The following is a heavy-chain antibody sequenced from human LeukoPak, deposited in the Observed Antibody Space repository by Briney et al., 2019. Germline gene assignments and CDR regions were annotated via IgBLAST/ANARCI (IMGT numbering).Heavy chain of an antibody. J-gene: IGHJ4*02. CDR2: IRTKANSYAT. CDR3: LPAAMMDY. D-gene: IGHD2-2*01. V-gene: IGHV3-73*01. CDR1: GFTFSGSA. Sequence: GGSLRLFCAASGFTFSGSAMHWVREASGKGLEWVGRIRTKANSYATAYAASVKGSITISRDDSKKTAYLQMNSLKTEDTAVYYWLPAAMMDYGGQGTLVTVS.